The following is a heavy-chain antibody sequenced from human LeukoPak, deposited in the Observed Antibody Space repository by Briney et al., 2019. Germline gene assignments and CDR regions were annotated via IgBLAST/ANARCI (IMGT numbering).Heavy chain of an antibody. D-gene: IGHD6-13*01. J-gene: IGHJ6*02. CDR1: GGSFSGFY. CDR2: INHSGST. V-gene: IGHV4-34*01. Sequence: SETLSLTCAVYGGSFSGFYWSWIRQPPGKGLEWIGEINHSGSTNCNPSLKSRVIISVDMSRNQFSLKLSSVTAADTAVYYCARGTAAGDYYYYAMDVWGQGTTVTVSS. CDR3: ARGTAAGDYYYYAMDV.